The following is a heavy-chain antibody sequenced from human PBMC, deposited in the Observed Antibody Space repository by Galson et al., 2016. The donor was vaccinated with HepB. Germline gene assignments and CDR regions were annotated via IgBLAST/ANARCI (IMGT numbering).Heavy chain of an antibody. D-gene: IGHD2-15*01. CDR2: ISSSSSSI. Sequence: SLRLSCAASGFTFSSYTMNWDRQAPGKGLEWVSYISSSSSSIYYADSVKGRFTISRDNAKNSLYLQMNSLRNEDTAVYYCATRYCSGGSCYSSAPGYWYFDLWGRGTLVTVSS. CDR1: GFTFSSYT. V-gene: IGHV3-48*02. CDR3: ATRYCSGGSCYSSAPGYWYFDL. J-gene: IGHJ2*01.